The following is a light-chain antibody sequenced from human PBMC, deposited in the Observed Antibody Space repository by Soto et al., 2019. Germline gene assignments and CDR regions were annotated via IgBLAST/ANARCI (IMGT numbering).Light chain of an antibody. J-gene: IGKJ4*01. Sequence: DIQMTQSPSTLSASVGDRVTITCRASQSISSWLAWYQQKPGKGPKLLIYDASNLESGVPSRFSGSGSVTELTITISMLQPDVFATYYCEQYNSYSLTFGGGTKVEIK. CDR2: DAS. V-gene: IGKV1-5*01. CDR1: QSISSW. CDR3: EQYNSYSLT.